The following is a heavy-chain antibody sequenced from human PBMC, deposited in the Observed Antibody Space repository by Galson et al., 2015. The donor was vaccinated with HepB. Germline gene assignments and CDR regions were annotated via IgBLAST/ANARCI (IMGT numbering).Heavy chain of an antibody. CDR1: GYSFSNYG. CDR2: FSGYDGST. CDR3: ARDSRLELRLNNYFSYGMDV. D-gene: IGHD1-1*01. J-gene: IGHJ6*02. Sequence: SVKVSCKASGYSFSNYGLSWIRQAPGPGLEWMGWFSGYDGSTNYARKFQGRVTMTADASTGTAYLELTNLRSDDTAVYYCARDSRLELRLNNYFSYGMDVWGQGSAVTVSS. V-gene: IGHV1-18*01.